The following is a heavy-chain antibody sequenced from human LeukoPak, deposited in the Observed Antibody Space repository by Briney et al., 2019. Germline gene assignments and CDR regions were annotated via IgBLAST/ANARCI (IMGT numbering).Heavy chain of an antibody. Sequence: GGSLRLSCAASGFTFSSYSMNWVRQAPGKGLEWVSSISSSSSYIYYADSVKGRFTISRDNAKNSLYLQMNSLRAEDTAVYYCASNPLDCSSTSCYGPTGYWGQGTLVTVSS. J-gene: IGHJ4*02. V-gene: IGHV3-21*01. D-gene: IGHD2-2*01. CDR1: GFTFSSYS. CDR2: ISSSSSYI. CDR3: ASNPLDCSSTSCYGPTGY.